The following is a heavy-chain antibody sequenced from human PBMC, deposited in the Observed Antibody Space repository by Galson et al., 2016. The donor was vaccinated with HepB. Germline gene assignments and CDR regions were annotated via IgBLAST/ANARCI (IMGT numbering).Heavy chain of an antibody. V-gene: IGHV1-69*04. CDR3: ARPRDYGGNSILDVFDI. Sequence: SVKVSCKASGGTFSSYAFSWVRQAPGQGLEWMGRIIPMLDTANYAQKFQGRVTIIADKPTSTAYMELSSLRSDDTAVYYCARPRDYGGNSILDVFDIWGQGTMVTVSS. CDR1: GGTFSSYA. J-gene: IGHJ3*02. D-gene: IGHD4-23*01. CDR2: IIPMLDTA.